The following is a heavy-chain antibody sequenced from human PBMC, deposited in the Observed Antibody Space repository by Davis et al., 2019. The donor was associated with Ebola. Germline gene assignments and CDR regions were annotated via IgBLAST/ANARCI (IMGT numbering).Heavy chain of an antibody. CDR3: AKDTTNVWFDV. CDR1: GFIFRSYV. Sequence: GGSLRLSCAASGFIFRSYVMSWVRQAPGKGLEWVSTFGTSGDTYYADSVKGRFTISRDNSKNTLHLQMNSLRVEDTAIYYCAKDTTNVWFDVWGQGTIVTVSS. CDR2: FGTSGDT. V-gene: IGHV3-23*01. J-gene: IGHJ3*01. D-gene: IGHD1-26*01.